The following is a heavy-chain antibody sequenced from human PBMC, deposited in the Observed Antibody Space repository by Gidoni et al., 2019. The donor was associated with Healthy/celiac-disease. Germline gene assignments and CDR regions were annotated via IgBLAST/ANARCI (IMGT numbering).Heavy chain of an antibody. CDR1: GGSISSYY. CDR2: IYTSGST. D-gene: IGHD5-12*01. Sequence: QVQLQESGPGLVKPSETLSLTCTVSGGSISSYYWSRIRQPAGKGLEWIGRIYTSGSTNYNPSLKSRVTMSVDTSKNQFSLKLSSVTAADTAVYYCARDMSGYDYFGNWFDPWGQGTLVTVSS. J-gene: IGHJ5*02. V-gene: IGHV4-4*07. CDR3: ARDMSGYDYFGNWFDP.